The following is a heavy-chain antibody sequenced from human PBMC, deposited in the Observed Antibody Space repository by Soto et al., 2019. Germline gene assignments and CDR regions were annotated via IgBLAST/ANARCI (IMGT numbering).Heavy chain of an antibody. CDR1: GDSFSNYA. CDR3: ARAVRTGFYGMDV. Sequence: QVQLVQSGAEVKKPGSSVKVSCRASGDSFSNYAVNWLRQAPGRGLEWMGGLIPVFGTSNYAQKFQGRVTITADEPTSTAYMELSSLSSEDTAVYYCARAVRTGFYGMDVWGQGTTVTVSS. D-gene: IGHD3-9*01. V-gene: IGHV1-69*01. J-gene: IGHJ6*02. CDR2: LIPVFGTS.